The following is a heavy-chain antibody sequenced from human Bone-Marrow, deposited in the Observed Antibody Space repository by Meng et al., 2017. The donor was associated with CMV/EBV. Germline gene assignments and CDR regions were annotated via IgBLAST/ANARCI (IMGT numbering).Heavy chain of an antibody. CDR1: GGSFSGYY. D-gene: IGHD1-26*01. CDR3: ARGVGAYPYDYHGMAV. V-gene: IGHV4-34*01. CDR2: INHSGST. Sequence: SETLSLTFAVYGGSFSGYYWSWIRQPPGKGLEWIGEINHSGSTNYNPSLKSRVTISVDTSKNQCSLKPSSVTAADTAVYSCARGVGAYPYDYHGMAVWGQAPTVSVYS. J-gene: IGHJ6*01.